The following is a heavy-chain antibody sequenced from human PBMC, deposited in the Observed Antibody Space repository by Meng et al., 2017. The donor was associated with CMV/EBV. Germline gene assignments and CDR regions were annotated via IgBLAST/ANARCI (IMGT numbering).Heavy chain of an antibody. J-gene: IGHJ4*02. CDR3: VRPYRRYYHPGFDY. Sequence: PLQLQREVWEPGPQVHDTSRAPGGTFNGDSISGVRQIPGRRLGRMGASMPIVGKANYAPKFQRTVTITADESASTAYMELSRMRSEVTAVYYCVRPYRRYYHPGFDYWGQGSLVTVSS. V-gene: IGHV1-69*01. CDR1: GGTFNGDS. D-gene: IGHD3-10*01. CDR2: SMPIVGKA.